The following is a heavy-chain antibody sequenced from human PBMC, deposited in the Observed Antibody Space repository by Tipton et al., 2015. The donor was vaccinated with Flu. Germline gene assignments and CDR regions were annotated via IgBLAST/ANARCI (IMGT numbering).Heavy chain of an antibody. D-gene: IGHD3-10*01. CDR1: GDSIGRGYC. Sequence: TLSLTCSVSGDSIGRGYCWGWIRQPPGKGLEWIGNICQSGSTYDNPSLKSRVTISVDRSKNQFSQRLSSVTAADTAVYYCARSTYYYGSGSSDYWGQGTLVTVSS. CDR2: ICQSGST. CDR3: ARSTYYYGSGSSDY. V-gene: IGHV4-38-2*01. J-gene: IGHJ4*02.